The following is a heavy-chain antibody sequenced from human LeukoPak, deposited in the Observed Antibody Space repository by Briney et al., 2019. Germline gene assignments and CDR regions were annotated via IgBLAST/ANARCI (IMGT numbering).Heavy chain of an antibody. CDR2: INPRSGGT. CDR1: GYTFITYY. Sequence: ASVKVSCKTSGYTFITYYIHWMRQVPGQGFEWMGWINPRSGGTNFAQKFLGRVTMTRDTSINTAYMEISRLRSDDTAIYYCARNPTLQLWLPEARFDPWGQGTLVTVSS. CDR3: ARNPTLQLWLPEARFDP. V-gene: IGHV1-2*02. D-gene: IGHD5-18*01. J-gene: IGHJ5*02.